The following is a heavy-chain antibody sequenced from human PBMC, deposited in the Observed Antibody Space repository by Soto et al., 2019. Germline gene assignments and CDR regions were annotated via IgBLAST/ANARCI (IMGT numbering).Heavy chain of an antibody. CDR3: ARGAKGSGSYYPFAY. Sequence: QVQLVQSGAEVRKPGASVKVSCKASAYPFSSYDINWVRQATGQGLEWMGWMNPHSGNTGYAQKFQGRVTVTRNTTISTADMELNSLGSEDTALYYCARGAKGSGSYYPFAYWVQGTLVTVSS. CDR1: AYPFSSYD. CDR2: MNPHSGNT. J-gene: IGHJ4*02. V-gene: IGHV1-8*01. D-gene: IGHD3-10*01.